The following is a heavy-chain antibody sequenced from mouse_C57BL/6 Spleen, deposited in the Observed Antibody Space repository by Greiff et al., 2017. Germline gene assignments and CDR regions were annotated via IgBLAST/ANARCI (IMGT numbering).Heavy chain of an antibody. Sequence: VQGVESGAELVKPGASVKISCKASGYAFSSYWMNWVKQRPGKGLEWIGQIYPGDGDTNSNGKFKGKATLTADKSSSTAYMQLSSLTSEDSAVYFCARREDYYGSRGYAMDYWGQGTSVTVSS. CDR2: IYPGDGDT. J-gene: IGHJ4*01. V-gene: IGHV1-80*01. CDR1: GYAFSSYW. CDR3: ARREDYYGSRGYAMDY. D-gene: IGHD1-1*01.